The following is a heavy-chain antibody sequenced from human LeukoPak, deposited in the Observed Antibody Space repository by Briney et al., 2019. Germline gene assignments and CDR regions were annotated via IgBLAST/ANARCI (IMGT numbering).Heavy chain of an antibody. V-gene: IGHV4-30-4*08. CDR1: GGSICSGDYY. D-gene: IGHD1-7*01. CDR3: AGAPITGTTNYYYYYYMDV. CDR2: IYYSGST. J-gene: IGHJ6*03. Sequence: SETLSLTXTVSGGSICSGDYYWSWIRQPPGKGLQWIGYIYYSGSTYYNPSLKSRVTISVDTSKNQFSLKLSSVTAADTAVYYCAGAPITGTTNYYYYYYMDVWGKGTTVTVSS.